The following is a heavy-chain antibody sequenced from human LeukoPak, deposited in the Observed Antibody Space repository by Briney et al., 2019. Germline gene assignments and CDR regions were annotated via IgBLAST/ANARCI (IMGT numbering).Heavy chain of an antibody. CDR1: GFTFRSYA. Sequence: PGGSLRLSCAASGFTFRSYAMSWVRQAPGKGLEWVSYISSSSSTIYYADSVKGRFTISRDNAKNSLYLQMNSLRAEDTAVYYCARDPDVLRYFDWLSGFDYWGQGTLVTVSS. CDR2: ISSSSSTI. J-gene: IGHJ4*02. V-gene: IGHV3-48*01. CDR3: ARDPDVLRYFDWLSGFDY. D-gene: IGHD3-9*01.